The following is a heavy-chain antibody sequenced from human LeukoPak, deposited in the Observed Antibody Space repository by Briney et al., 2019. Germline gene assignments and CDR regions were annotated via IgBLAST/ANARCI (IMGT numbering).Heavy chain of an antibody. CDR1: GGTFSSYA. V-gene: IGHV1-69*13. Sequence: SVKVSCKASGGTFSSYAISWVRQAPGQGLEWMGGIIPIFGTANYAQKFQGRVTITADESTSTAYMELSSLRSEDTAVYYYASNDIVVVPAAAYNWFDPWGQGTLVTVSS. D-gene: IGHD2-2*01. J-gene: IGHJ5*02. CDR3: ASNDIVVVPAAAYNWFDP. CDR2: IIPIFGTA.